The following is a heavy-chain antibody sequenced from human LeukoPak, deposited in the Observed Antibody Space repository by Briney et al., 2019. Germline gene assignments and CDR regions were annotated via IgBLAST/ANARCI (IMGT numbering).Heavy chain of an antibody. V-gene: IGHV3-30-3*01. CDR3: ARGLLETTTSYFDY. J-gene: IGHJ4*02. D-gene: IGHD2/OR15-2a*01. CDR2: ITYDGNNK. CDR1: GFTFSRYA. Sequence: GGSLRLSCAASGFTFSRYAMHWVRQAPGKGLEWVAVITYDGNNKYYADSVKGRFTISRDNSGNSLYLQMNSLRTEDTAVYYCARGLLETTTSYFDYWGQGTLVTVSS.